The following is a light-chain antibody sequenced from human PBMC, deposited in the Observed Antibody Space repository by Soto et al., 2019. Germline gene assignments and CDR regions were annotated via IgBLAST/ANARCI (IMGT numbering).Light chain of an antibody. V-gene: IGLV2-23*02. CDR1: TTDVGSYNL. CDR3: CSWAGSNTFYF. J-gene: IGLJ1*01. Sequence: LTHAASVKGFPGQSLTITYTATTTDVGSYNLVSWYQQHPGRAPKLMIYEVSRRPSGVSNRFSGSKSGNTASLTISGLQAEDEADYYCCSWAGSNTFYFFGTGTKVTVL. CDR2: EVS.